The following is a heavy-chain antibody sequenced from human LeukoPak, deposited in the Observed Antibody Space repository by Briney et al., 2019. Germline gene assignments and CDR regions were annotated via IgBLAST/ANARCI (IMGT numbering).Heavy chain of an antibody. J-gene: IGHJ4*02. D-gene: IGHD4-23*01. CDR3: ARRDHGGNPFDS. CDR2: IYPGDSDT. CDR1: GYIFTSYW. V-gene: IGHV5-51*01. Sequence: GESLMISCKGSGYIFTSYWIAWGRQMPGKGLEWRVVIYPGDSDTKYSPSFQAKVIISADRSISTAYLQWSSLKASATAMYYCARRDHGGNPFDSWGQGTLVTVSS.